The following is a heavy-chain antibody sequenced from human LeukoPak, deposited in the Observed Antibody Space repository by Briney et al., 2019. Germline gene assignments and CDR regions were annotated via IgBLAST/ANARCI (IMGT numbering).Heavy chain of an antibody. CDR3: ASHTMIVAQDAFDI. J-gene: IGHJ3*02. Sequence: PSETLSLTCTVSGGSISGDYWSWIRQPAGTGLEWIGRIYTSGSTIYNPSLKSRVTISVDTSKNQFSLKLSSVTAADTAVYYCASHTMIVAQDAFDIWGQGTMVTVSS. D-gene: IGHD3-22*01. V-gene: IGHV4-4*07. CDR1: GGSISGDY. CDR2: IYTSGST.